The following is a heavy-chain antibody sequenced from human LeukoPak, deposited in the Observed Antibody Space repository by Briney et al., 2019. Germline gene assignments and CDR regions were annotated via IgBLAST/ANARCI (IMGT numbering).Heavy chain of an antibody. V-gene: IGHV3-7*01. Sequence: GGSLRLSCAVSGFRFSNYWMTWVRQAPGKGLEWVANIKHDGSGPSYLDSVKGRFTISRDNGKNSLYLQLNSLRAEDTAVYYCAREGPGEYFDYWGQGTLVTVSS. CDR2: IKHDGSGP. J-gene: IGHJ4*02. CDR3: AREGPGEYFDY. D-gene: IGHD3-10*01. CDR1: GFRFSNYW.